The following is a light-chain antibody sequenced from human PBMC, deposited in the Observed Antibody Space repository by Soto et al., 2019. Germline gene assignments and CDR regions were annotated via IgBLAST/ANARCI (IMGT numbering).Light chain of an antibody. CDR3: QQYNSWPRAT. V-gene: IGKV3-15*01. Sequence: IVMTQSPATLSVSPGEGATLSCRASQSINSNLAWYQQKPGQAPRLLMFRASIRATGFPARFSGSGSGTEFNITISSLQSEDSAIYYCQQYNSWPRATFGGGTKVDIK. J-gene: IGKJ4*01. CDR2: RAS. CDR1: QSINSN.